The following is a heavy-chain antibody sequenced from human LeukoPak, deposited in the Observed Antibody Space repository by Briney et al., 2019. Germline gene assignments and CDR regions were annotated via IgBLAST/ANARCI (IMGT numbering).Heavy chain of an antibody. V-gene: IGHV4-61*02. CDR1: GGSISSGSYY. Sequence: SQTLSLTCTVSGGSISSGSYYWSWIRQPAGKGLEWIGRIYTSGSTNYNPSLKSRVTISVDTSKNQFSLKLSSVTAADTAVYCCARRIAAAPMSWFDPWGQGTLVTVSS. D-gene: IGHD6-13*01. CDR2: IYTSGST. J-gene: IGHJ5*02. CDR3: ARRIAAAPMSWFDP.